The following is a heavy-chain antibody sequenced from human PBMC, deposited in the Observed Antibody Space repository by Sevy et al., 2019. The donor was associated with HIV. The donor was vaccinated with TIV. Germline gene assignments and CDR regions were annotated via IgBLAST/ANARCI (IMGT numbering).Heavy chain of an antibody. CDR1: GLTFSSDS. D-gene: IGHD5-18*01. V-gene: IGHV3-48*02. CDR3: ARDVDTPFVRSFDS. J-gene: IGHJ4*02. CDR2: ISSSSRTI. Sequence: GGSLRLSCVVSGLTFSSDSMNWVRQAPGKGLEWLAYISSSSRTIYYADSVEGRFTISRDNDKKSVFLQMNKLRDEDSATYYCARDVDTPFVRSFDSWGQGTLVTVSS.